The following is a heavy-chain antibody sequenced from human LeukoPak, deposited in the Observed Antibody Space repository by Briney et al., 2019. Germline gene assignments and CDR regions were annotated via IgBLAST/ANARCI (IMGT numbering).Heavy chain of an antibody. D-gene: IGHD3-22*01. CDR3: ANVRIYPRGSGFDY. Sequence: GGSLRLSCAASGFTFSSYSMNWVRQAPGKGLEWVSYISSSSSTTYYADSVKGRFTISRDNSKNTLYLQMNSLRAEDTAVYYCANVRIYPRGSGFDYWGQGTLVTVSS. CDR2: ISSSSSTT. J-gene: IGHJ4*02. V-gene: IGHV3-48*01. CDR1: GFTFSSYS.